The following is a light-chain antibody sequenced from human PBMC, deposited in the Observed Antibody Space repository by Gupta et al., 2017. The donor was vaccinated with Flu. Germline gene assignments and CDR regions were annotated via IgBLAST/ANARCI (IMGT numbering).Light chain of an antibody. CDR2: GAS. V-gene: IGKV3-20*01. CDR3: NQYGNSPWT. J-gene: IGKJ1*01. Sequence: PGERATLSCRASQSVPNDYLAWYQQKPGQTPVLLIYGASRKAPGSPDRFTGSGSGTDFTLNINGVEPEDFAVYSCNQYGNSPWTFGQGTRV. CDR1: QSVPNDY.